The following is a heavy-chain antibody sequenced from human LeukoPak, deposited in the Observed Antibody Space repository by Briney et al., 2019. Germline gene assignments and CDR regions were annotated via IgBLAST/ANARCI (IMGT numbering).Heavy chain of an antibody. CDR3: ARARGDGYKY. Sequence: GGSLRLSCAASGFTFSSYGMHWVRQAPGKGLEWVAVISYDGSNKYYADSVKGRFTISRDNSKNTLYLQMNSLRAEDTAVYYCARARGDGYKYWGQGTLVTVSS. CDR1: GFTFSSYG. J-gene: IGHJ4*02. V-gene: IGHV3-30*03. CDR2: ISYDGSNK. D-gene: IGHD5-24*01.